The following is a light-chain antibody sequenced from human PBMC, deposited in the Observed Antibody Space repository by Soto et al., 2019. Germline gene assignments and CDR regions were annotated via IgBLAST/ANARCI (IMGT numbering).Light chain of an antibody. CDR2: NAY. V-gene: IGKV1-5*01. CDR3: QQYNGYSTWT. J-gene: IGKJ1*01. Sequence: DIQMTQSPSTLSASVGDRVTITCRASQSISTYLAWYQQKPGKAPKVLIWNAYTLHRGVSSRFSGSGSGTEFTLTISSLQPGDFATYYCQQYNGYSTWTFGQGTKVDIK. CDR1: QSISTY.